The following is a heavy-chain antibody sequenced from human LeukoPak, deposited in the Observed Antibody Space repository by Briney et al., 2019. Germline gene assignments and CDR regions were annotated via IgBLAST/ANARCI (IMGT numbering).Heavy chain of an antibody. Sequence: ASVKVSCKTSGYTFTSYGINWVRQAPGQGLEWMGWISTYNGNTNYAQKLQGRVTMATDTSTSTAYMKLRSLRSDDTAVYYCARCYDSSGYYCVGNFDYWGQGTLVTVSS. V-gene: IGHV1-18*01. CDR2: ISTYNGNT. J-gene: IGHJ4*02. CDR1: GYTFTSYG. CDR3: ARCYDSSGYYCVGNFDY. D-gene: IGHD3-22*01.